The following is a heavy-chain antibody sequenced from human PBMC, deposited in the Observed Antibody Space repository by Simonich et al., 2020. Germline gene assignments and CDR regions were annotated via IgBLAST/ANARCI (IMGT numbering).Heavy chain of an antibody. J-gene: IGHJ4*02. CDR2: IYSGGST. CDR3: ARWTATGYYFDY. D-gene: IGHD1-1*01. V-gene: IGHV3-53*01. CDR1: GFTVSSNY. Sequence: EVQLVESGGGLIQPGGSLRLSCAASGFTVSSNYMSWVRQAPGKGLEWVSVIYSGGSTYYADSVKGRFTIPRDNSKNTLYLQINSLRAEDTAVYYCARWTATGYYFDYWGQGTLVTVSS.